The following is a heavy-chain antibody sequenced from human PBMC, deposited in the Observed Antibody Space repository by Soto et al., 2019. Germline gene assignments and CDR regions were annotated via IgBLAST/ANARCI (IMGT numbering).Heavy chain of an antibody. V-gene: IGHV1-69*01. CDR2: IIPIFGTA. CDR3: ARSQGGSSSLDIYYYYYYGMDV. J-gene: IGHJ6*02. Sequence: QVQLVQSGAEVKKPGSSVKVYCKAPGGTFSSYAISWVRQAPGQGLEWMGGIIPIFGTAKYAQKFQGSVTITADESTSTGYMELSSLRCEDTAVYYCARSQGGSSSLDIYYYYYYGMDVCGQGTTVTVSS. CDR1: GGTFSSYA. D-gene: IGHD2-15*01.